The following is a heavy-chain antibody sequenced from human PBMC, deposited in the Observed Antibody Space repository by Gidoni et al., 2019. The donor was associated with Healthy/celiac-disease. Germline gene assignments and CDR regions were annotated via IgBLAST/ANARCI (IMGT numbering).Heavy chain of an antibody. CDR3: AKVIAAAGRLGVYFDY. CDR2: MSGSGGST. CDR1: GFTFSSYA. Sequence: EVQLLESGGGLVQPGGSLRLSCAASGFTFSSYAMSWVRQAPGKGLEWVSAMSGSGGSTYYADSVKGRFTISRDNSKNTLYLQMNSLRAEDTAVYYCAKVIAAAGRLGVYFDYWGQGTLVTVSS. J-gene: IGHJ4*02. V-gene: IGHV3-23*01. D-gene: IGHD6-13*01.